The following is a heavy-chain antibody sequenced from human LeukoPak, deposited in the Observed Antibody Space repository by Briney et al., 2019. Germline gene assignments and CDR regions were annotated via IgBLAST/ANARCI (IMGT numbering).Heavy chain of an antibody. V-gene: IGHV3-74*01. D-gene: IGHD6-6*01. CDR2: IKYDGSST. Sequence: GGSLRLSCAVSGFTFSNSWMYWVRQTPDKGLVWVSRIKYDGSSTVYADSVKGRFTISRDNAKNTLDLQMNSLRPEDTAVYYCARGGPYSSSSLDYWGQGTLVTVSS. CDR1: GFTFSNSW. CDR3: ARGGPYSSSSLDY. J-gene: IGHJ4*02.